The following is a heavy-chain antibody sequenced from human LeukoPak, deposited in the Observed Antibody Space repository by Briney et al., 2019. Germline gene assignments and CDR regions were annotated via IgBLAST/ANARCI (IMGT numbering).Heavy chain of an antibody. D-gene: IGHD2-2*01. Sequence: PSETLSLTCAAYGGSFSGYYWSWIRQPPGKGLEWIGEINHSGSTNYNPSLKSRVTISVDTSKNQFSLKLSSVTAADTAVYYCARGLSDCSSTSCLGSSWFDPWGQGTLVTVSS. J-gene: IGHJ5*02. CDR1: GGSFSGYY. CDR3: ARGLSDCSSTSCLGSSWFDP. CDR2: INHSGST. V-gene: IGHV4-34*01.